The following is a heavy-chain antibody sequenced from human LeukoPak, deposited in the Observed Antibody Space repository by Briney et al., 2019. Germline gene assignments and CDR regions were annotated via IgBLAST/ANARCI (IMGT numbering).Heavy chain of an antibody. J-gene: IGHJ4*02. CDR2: IHYSGST. V-gene: IGHV4-39*01. CDR3: TRHHDYGDKIDY. D-gene: IGHD4-23*01. Sequence: SKTLSLTCTASGGSVTSASHYWAWIRQPPGKGLEWIGSIHYSGSTYYSPSLKSRLTISGDTSKSQFSLKLTFVTAADTAVYYCTRHHDYGDKIDYWGQGTLVTVSS. CDR1: GGSVTSASHY.